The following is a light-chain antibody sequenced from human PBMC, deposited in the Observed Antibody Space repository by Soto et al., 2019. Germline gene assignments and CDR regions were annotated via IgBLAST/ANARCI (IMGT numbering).Light chain of an antibody. J-gene: IGLJ1*01. Sequence: QSALTQPRPGSASPGQSINISCTPTSSDVRRYDYVSWYQQHPGKAPKLSVYDVTERPSGVSVRFSGSESGNTASLPISELQAEDEADYSCCSFAGSYSDAYGTGTKVTVL. CDR3: CSFAGSYSDA. V-gene: IGLV2-11*01. CDR1: SSDVRRYDY. CDR2: DVT.